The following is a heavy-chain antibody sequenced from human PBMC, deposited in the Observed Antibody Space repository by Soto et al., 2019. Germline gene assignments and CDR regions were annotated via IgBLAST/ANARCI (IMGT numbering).Heavy chain of an antibody. D-gene: IGHD3-3*01. J-gene: IGHJ4*02. Sequence: GASLKLSGTGSGDRFTGYWIACVLPMPGKGLELMGIIYPSDSDTRYRPSFQGQVTISADKSISSAYLQWSSLRASDTAMYYCARGGVSTSTFDYWGQGPPVTVSS. CDR1: GDRFTGYW. V-gene: IGHV5-51*01. CDR3: ARGGVSTSTFDY. CDR2: IYPSDSDT.